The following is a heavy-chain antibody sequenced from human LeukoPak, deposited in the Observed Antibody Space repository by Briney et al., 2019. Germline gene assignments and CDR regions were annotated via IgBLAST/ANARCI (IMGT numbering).Heavy chain of an antibody. CDR1: GFTFSSYA. J-gene: IGHJ3*02. V-gene: IGHV3-23*01. D-gene: IGHD3-3*01. CDR3: AKMNYDFWSGYPNDAFDI. Sequence: GGSLRLSCAASGFTFSSYAMSWVRQAPGKGLECVSAISGSGGSTYYADSVKGRFTISRDNSKNTLYLQMNSLRAEDTAVYYCAKMNYDFWSGYPNDAFDIWGQGTMVTVSS. CDR2: ISGSGGST.